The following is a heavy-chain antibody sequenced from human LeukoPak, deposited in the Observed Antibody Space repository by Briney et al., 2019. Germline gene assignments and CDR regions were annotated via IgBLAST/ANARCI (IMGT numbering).Heavy chain of an antibody. V-gene: IGHV4-59*01. CDR2: IYYGGST. CDR1: RGSISSYY. D-gene: IGHD3-22*01. J-gene: IGHJ3*02. CDR3: ARDPYYYDSSGYSSSHAFDI. Sequence: PSETLSLTCTVSRGSISSYYWSWLRPPPGKGLAWIGHIYYGGSTNYNPYLKSRVNISVDTSKNQFSLKLSSVTAADTAVYYCARDPYYYDSSGYSSSHAFDIWGQGTMVTVSS.